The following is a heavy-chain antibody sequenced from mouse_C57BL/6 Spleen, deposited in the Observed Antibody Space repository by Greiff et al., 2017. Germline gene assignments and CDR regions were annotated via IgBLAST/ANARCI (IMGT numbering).Heavy chain of an antibody. CDR2: IYWADDK. J-gene: IGHJ1*03. CDR1: GFSLRTSGMG. CDR3: ARRNPDWYFDV. V-gene: IGHV8-12*01. Sequence: QVTLKESGPGILQSSQTLSLTCSFSGFSLRTSGMGVSWIRQPSGKCLEWLAHIYWADDKRYNPSLKLRLSISKDTSRNQVFLKITSVDTADTATSYCARRNPDWYFDVWGTGTTVTVSS.